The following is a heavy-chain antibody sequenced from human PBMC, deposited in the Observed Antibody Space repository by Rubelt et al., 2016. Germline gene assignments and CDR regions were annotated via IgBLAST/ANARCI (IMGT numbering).Heavy chain of an antibody. V-gene: IGHV3-48*02. Sequence: VRLLGWGGGWVRPGGSLSLPWAASGFPFSTCAMTWVLQAPGKGLEGVASVTGGGPPKSTGASVGGRFTMSGANAKNSLSLQINSLRDDDTAVYYCARSSTCDYWGQGTLVTVSS. D-gene: IGHD6-13*01. CDR2: VTGGGPPK. J-gene: IGHJ4*02. CDR1: GFPFSTCA. CDR3: ARSSTCDY.